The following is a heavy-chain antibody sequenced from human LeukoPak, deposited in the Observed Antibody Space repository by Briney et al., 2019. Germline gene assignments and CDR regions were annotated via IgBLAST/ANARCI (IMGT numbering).Heavy chain of an antibody. CDR1: GFSFNTYP. CDR3: ARPDDSESFYRANHY. CDR2: TSNDGNNK. D-gene: IGHD3-10*01. V-gene: IGHV3-30*04. Sequence: GGSLRLSCAASGFSFNTYPMHWVRQAPGKGLEWVAVTSNDGNNKYYADSVKGRFTISRDNSNNTLSLQMNGLRVEDTAVYHCARPDDSESFYRANHYWGRGTLVTVS. J-gene: IGHJ4*02.